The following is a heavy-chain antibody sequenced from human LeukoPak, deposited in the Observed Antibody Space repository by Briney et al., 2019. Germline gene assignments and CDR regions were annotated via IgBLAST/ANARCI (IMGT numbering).Heavy chain of an antibody. D-gene: IGHD1-26*01. CDR1: VDSFSNYY. V-gene: IGHV4-34*01. Sequence: SETLSLTCAVYVDSFSNYYWNWIRQTPGKGLEWIGEVNESGGTNINPSLRSRVILSVDTSKNQFSLKLISMTAADTAIYYCARGQGATVPQVGKNWFDPWGQGTWVIVSP. CDR2: VNESGGT. CDR3: ARGQGATVPQVGKNWFDP. J-gene: IGHJ5*02.